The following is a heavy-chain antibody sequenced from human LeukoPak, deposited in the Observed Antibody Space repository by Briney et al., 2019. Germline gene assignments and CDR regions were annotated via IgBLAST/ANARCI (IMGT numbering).Heavy chain of an antibody. J-gene: IGHJ6*04. Sequence: GGTLRLSCAASGFTFSSYGMSWVRQAPGKGLEWVSAISGSGGSTYYADSVKGRFTISRDNSKNTLYLQMNSLRAEDTAVYYCAKEGIAAAGRDGMDVWGKGTTVTISS. D-gene: IGHD6-13*01. V-gene: IGHV3-23*01. CDR1: GFTFSSYG. CDR3: AKEGIAAAGRDGMDV. CDR2: ISGSGGST.